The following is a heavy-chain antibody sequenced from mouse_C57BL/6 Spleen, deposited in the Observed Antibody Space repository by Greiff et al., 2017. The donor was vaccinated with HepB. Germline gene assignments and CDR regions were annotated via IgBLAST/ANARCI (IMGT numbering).Heavy chain of an antibody. J-gene: IGHJ2*01. D-gene: IGHD2-3*01. CDR2: IYPGSGST. CDR3: ASRDGYYDY. Sequence: QVQLQQPGAELVKPGASVKMSCTASGYTFTSYWITWVKQRPGQGLEWIGDIYPGSGSTNYNEKFKSKSTLTVDTSSSTAYMQLSSLTSEDSAVYCCASRDGYYDYWGQGTTLTVSS. CDR1: GYTFTSYW. V-gene: IGHV1-55*01.